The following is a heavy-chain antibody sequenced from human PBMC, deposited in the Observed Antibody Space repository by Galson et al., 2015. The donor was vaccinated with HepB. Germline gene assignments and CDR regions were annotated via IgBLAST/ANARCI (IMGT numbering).Heavy chain of an antibody. J-gene: IGHJ4*02. CDR1: GFTFSSYA. CDR2: ISSNGGST. Sequence: SLRLSCAASGFTFSSYAMHWVRQAPGKGLEYVSAISSNGGSTYYADSVKGRFTISRDNSKNTLYLQMSSLRAEDTAVYYCVKDSEGDDYGDLLMAVYYFDYWGQGTLVTVSS. CDR3: VKDSEGDDYGDLLMAVYYFDY. D-gene: IGHD4-17*01. V-gene: IGHV3-64D*06.